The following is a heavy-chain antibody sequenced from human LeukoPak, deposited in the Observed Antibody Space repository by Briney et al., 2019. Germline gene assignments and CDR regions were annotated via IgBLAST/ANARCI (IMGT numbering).Heavy chain of an antibody. CDR1: GFTFSDYY. CDR3: ARGRWLALGL. CDR2: ISRSGSDV. Sequence: GGSLRLSCAASGFTFSDYYMSWIRLAPGKGLEWVSYISRSGSDVDYADSAEGRFTIPRDNAKKSLYPQMNSLRAEDTAVYYCARGRWLALGLWGQGTLVTVSS. J-gene: IGHJ4*02. V-gene: IGHV3-11*04. D-gene: IGHD6-19*01.